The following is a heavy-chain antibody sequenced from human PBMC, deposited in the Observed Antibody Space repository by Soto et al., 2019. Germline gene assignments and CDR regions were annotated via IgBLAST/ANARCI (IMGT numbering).Heavy chain of an antibody. V-gene: IGHV4-39*01. CDR2: IYYSGST. D-gene: IGHD1-1*01. CDR3: ARRNVYYGMDV. J-gene: IGHJ6*02. CDR1: GGSISSSSYY. Sequence: PSETLSLTCTVSGGSISSSSYYWGWIRQPPGKGLEWIGSIYYSGSTYYNPSLKSRVTISVDTSKNQFSLKLSSVTAADTAVYYCARRNVYYGMDVWGQGTTVTVSS.